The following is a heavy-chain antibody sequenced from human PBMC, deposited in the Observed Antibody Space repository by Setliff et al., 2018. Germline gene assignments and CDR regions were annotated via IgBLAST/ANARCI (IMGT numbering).Heavy chain of an antibody. Sequence: SETLSLTCTVSGGPITSGNNYWSWIRQPAGKGLEWIGSTYYSGNTYYNASLKGRVTISGDTSKNQFSLKLTAVAAADTAIYYCARHRAVAGAYYFDFWGQGTLVTVSS. CDR2: TYYSGNT. CDR3: ARHRAVAGAYYFDF. V-gene: IGHV4-39*01. J-gene: IGHJ4*02. D-gene: IGHD6-19*01. CDR1: GGPITSGNNY.